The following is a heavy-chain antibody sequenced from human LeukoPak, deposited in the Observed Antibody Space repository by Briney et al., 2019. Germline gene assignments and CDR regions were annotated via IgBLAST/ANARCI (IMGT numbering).Heavy chain of an antibody. D-gene: IGHD2-15*01. CDR3: ARGYCSGGSCYSPRFDP. CDR2: MNPNSGNT. V-gene: IGHV1-8*01. Sequence: GASVKVSCKASGYTFTSYDINWVRQATGQGLEWMGWMNPNSGNTGYAQKFQGRVTMTRNTSISTAYMELSSLRSEDTAVYYCARGYCSGGSCYSPRFDPWGQGTLVTVSS. CDR1: GYTFTSYD. J-gene: IGHJ5*02.